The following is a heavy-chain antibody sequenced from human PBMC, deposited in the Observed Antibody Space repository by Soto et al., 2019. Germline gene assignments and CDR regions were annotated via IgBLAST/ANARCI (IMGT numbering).Heavy chain of an antibody. Sequence: GASVKVSCQASGGTFNSYAIRWVRQAPGQGPEWMGGIIPIFGTANYAQKFQGRVTITADESTSTAYMELSSLRSEGTAVYYCARDSIASASVHGHGYYYHYGMDVWGQGTTVTVS. CDR1: GGTFNSYA. CDR3: ARDSIASASVHGHGYYYHYGMDV. V-gene: IGHV1-69*13. J-gene: IGHJ6*02. D-gene: IGHD6-13*01. CDR2: IIPIFGTA.